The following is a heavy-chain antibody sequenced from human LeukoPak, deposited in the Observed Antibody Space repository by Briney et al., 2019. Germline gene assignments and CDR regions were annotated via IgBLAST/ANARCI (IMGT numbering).Heavy chain of an antibody. CDR3: ARKQQLVQYVIDY. D-gene: IGHD6-13*01. V-gene: IGHV3-33*01. Sequence: GGSLRLSCAASGFTFSSYGMHWVRQAPGKGLEWVAAIWYDGSNKYYADSVKGRFTISRDNSKNTLYLQMNSLRAEDTAVYYCARKQQLVQYVIDYWGQGTLVTVSS. CDR2: IWYDGSNK. CDR1: GFTFSSYG. J-gene: IGHJ4*02.